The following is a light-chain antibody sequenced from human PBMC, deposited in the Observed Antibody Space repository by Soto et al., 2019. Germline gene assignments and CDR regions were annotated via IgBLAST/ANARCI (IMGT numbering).Light chain of an antibody. Sequence: EIVLTQSPGTLSLSPGERAALSCRASQSVSSTSLAWYQQKPGQAPRLLIYDASSRATDIPDRFSGSGSGTDFTLTISRLEPEDCAVYYCQHYGGSPPRYTFGQGTKVEIK. J-gene: IGKJ2*01. V-gene: IGKV3-20*01. CDR2: DAS. CDR1: QSVSSTS. CDR3: QHYGGSPPRYT.